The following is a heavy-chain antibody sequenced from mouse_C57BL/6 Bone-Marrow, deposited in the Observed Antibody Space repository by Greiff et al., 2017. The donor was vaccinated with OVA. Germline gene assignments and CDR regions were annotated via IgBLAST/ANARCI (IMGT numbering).Heavy chain of an antibody. J-gene: IGHJ3*01. D-gene: IGHD3-2*02. CDR3: ARDSSGPSAY. CDR1: GYTFTDYY. Sequence: QVQLQQSGAELVRPGASVKLSCKASGYTFTDYYINWVKQRPGQGLEWIARIYPGSGNTYYNEKFKGKATLTAEKSSSTAYMQLSSLTSEDSAVYFCARDSSGPSAYWGQGTLVTVSA. V-gene: IGHV1-76*01. CDR2: IYPGSGNT.